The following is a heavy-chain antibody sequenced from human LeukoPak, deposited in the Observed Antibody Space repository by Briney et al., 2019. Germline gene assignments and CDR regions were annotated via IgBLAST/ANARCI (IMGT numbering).Heavy chain of an antibody. J-gene: IGHJ3*02. Sequence: GASVKVSCKASGGTFSSYAISWVRQAPGQGLEWMGGIIPIFGTANYAQKFQGRVTITADESTSTAYMELSSLRSEDTAVYYCARDTVTMVRGVIYDAFDIWGLGTMVTVSS. V-gene: IGHV1-69*13. CDR3: ARDTVTMVRGVIYDAFDI. CDR2: IIPIFGTA. CDR1: GGTFSSYA. D-gene: IGHD3-10*01.